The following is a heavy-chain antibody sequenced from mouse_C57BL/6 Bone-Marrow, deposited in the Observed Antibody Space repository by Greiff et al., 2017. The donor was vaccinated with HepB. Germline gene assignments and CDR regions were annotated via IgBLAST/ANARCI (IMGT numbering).Heavy chain of an antibody. J-gene: IGHJ2*01. CDR3: ARENYDYDGFDY. CDR2: IYPGSGNT. V-gene: IGHV1-76*01. Sequence: VKLVESGAELVRPGASVKLSCKASGYTFTDYYINWVKQRPGQGLEWIARIYPGSGNTYYNEKFKGKATLTAEKSSSTAYMQLSSLTSEDSAVYFCARENYDYDGFDYWGQGTTLTVSS. CDR1: GYTFTDYY. D-gene: IGHD2-4*01.